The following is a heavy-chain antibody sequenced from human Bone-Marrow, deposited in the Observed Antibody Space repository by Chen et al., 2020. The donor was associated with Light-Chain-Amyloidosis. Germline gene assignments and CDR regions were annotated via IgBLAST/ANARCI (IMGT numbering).Heavy chain of an antibody. V-gene: IGHV3-7*03. CDR2: IKEDGSQK. D-gene: IGHD6-13*01. Sequence: EVQLVESGGGLVQPGGSLKLSCAASGSTFSSHWMSWVRKAPGKGLEWVANIKEDGSQKYYVDSVKGQFTISRDNAKNSLYLQMNSLRAEDTAVYYCARDHSSGWYPYQDYWGQGTLVSVSS. J-gene: IGHJ4*02. CDR1: GSTFSSHW. CDR3: ARDHSSGWYPYQDY.